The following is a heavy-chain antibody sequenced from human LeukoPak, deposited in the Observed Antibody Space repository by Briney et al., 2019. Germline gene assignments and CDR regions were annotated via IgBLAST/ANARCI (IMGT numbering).Heavy chain of an antibody. CDR2: ISAYNGNT. CDR1: GYTFTSYG. D-gene: IGHD2-8*01. J-gene: IGHJ6*03. CDR3: ARAPPYCTDGVCYSYFYYMDV. V-gene: IGHV1-18*01. Sequence: ASVKVSCKASGYTFTSYGISWVRQAPGQGLEWMGWISAYNGNTNYAQKLQGRVTMTRDTSTSTAYMELRGLRSDDTAVYYCARAPPYCTDGVCYSYFYYMDVWGRGTTVTVSS.